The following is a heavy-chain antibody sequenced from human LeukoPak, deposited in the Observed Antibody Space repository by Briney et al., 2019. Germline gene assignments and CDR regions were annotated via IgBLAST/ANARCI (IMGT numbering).Heavy chain of an antibody. CDR2: IYYSGST. J-gene: IGHJ4*02. CDR1: GGSINNYY. V-gene: IGHV4-59*01. D-gene: IGHD3-22*01. CDR3: ARHRGSGYPYFDY. Sequence: PSETLSLTCTVSGGSINNYYWSWIRQPPGKGLEWIGYIYYSGSTNYNPSLKSRVTISVDTSKNHFSLKLSSLTAADTAVYYRARHRGSGYPYFDYWGQGTLVTVSS.